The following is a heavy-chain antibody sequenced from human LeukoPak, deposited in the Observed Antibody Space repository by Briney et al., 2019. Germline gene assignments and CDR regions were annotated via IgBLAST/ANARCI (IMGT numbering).Heavy chain of an antibody. D-gene: IGHD6-19*01. J-gene: IGHJ4*02. CDR2: ISYDGSNK. V-gene: IGHV3-30-3*01. Sequence: GGSLRLSCAASGFTFSSYAMHWVRQAPGKGLEWVAVISYDGSNKYYADSVKGRFTISRDNSKNTLYLQMNSLRAEDTAVYYCARGLGAVAGTRPSDYWGQGTLVTVSS. CDR3: ARGLGAVAGTRPSDY. CDR1: GFTFSSYA.